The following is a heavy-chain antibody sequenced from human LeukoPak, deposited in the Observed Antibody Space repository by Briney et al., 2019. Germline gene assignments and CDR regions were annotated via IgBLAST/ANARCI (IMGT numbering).Heavy chain of an antibody. V-gene: IGHV1-46*01. CDR2: INPSGGST. J-gene: IGHJ5*02. Sequence: ASVKVSCKASGYTFTTYYMHWVRQAPGQGLEWMGIINPSGGSTSYAQKFQGRVTMTRDTSTNTIYMELSSLRSEDTAVYYCARDGRYCGSTSCRLNWFDPWGQGTLVTVSS. D-gene: IGHD2-2*01. CDR3: ARDGRYCGSTSCRLNWFDP. CDR1: GYTFTTYY.